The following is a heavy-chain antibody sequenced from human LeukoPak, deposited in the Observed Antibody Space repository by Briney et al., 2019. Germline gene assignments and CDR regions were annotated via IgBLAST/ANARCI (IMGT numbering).Heavy chain of an antibody. V-gene: IGHV3-53*01. CDR3: ARAVPYNYGDLYFDY. J-gene: IGHJ4*02. Sequence: PGGSLRLSCAASGFTVSSNYMSWVRQAPGKGLEWVSVIYSGGSTYYADSVKSRFTISRDNSKNTLYLQMNSLRAEDTAVYYCARAVPYNYGDLYFDYWGQGTLVTVSS. CDR2: IYSGGST. CDR1: GFTVSSNY. D-gene: IGHD4-17*01.